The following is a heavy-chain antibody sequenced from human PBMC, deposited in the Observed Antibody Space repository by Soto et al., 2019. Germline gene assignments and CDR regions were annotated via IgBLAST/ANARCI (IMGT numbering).Heavy chain of an antibody. Sequence: HPGGSLRLSCAASGFTFSSYSMHWVRQAPGKGLEWVAVISYDGSNKYYADSVKGRFTISRDNSKNTLYLQMNSLRAEDTAVYYCARSSYDILTGPVGYWGQGTLVTVSS. V-gene: IGHV3-30-3*01. CDR1: GFTFSSYS. J-gene: IGHJ4*02. CDR3: ARSSYDILTGPVGY. D-gene: IGHD3-9*01. CDR2: ISYDGSNK.